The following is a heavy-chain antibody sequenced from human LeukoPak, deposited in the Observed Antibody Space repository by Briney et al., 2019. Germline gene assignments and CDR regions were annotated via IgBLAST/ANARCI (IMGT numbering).Heavy chain of an antibody. V-gene: IGHV3-15*01. CDR1: GFTFSNAW. J-gene: IGHJ4*02. D-gene: IGHD2-2*01. CDR3: TTEGEIVVVPAAIDC. Sequence: KPGGSLRLSCAASGFTFSNAWMSWVRQAPGKGLEWVGRIKSKTDGGTTDYAAPVKGRFTISRDDSKNTLYLQMKSLKTEDTAVYYCTTEGEIVVVPAAIDCWGQGTLVTVSS. CDR2: IKSKTDGGTT.